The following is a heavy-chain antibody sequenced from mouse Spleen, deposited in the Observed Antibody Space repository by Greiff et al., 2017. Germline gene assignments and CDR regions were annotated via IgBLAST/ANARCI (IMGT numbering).Heavy chain of an antibody. CDR1: GYTFTSYW. D-gene: IGHD1-1*01. CDR2: IYPGSGST. J-gene: IGHJ1*01. V-gene: IGHV1-55*01. Sequence: VQLQQPGAELVKPGASVKMSCKASGYTFTSYWITWVKQRPGQGLEWIGDIYPGSGSTNYNEKFKSKATLTVDTSSSTAYMQLSSLTSEDSAVYYCARGDYYGSSPGYFDVWGAGTTVTVSS. CDR3: ARGDYYGSSPGYFDV.